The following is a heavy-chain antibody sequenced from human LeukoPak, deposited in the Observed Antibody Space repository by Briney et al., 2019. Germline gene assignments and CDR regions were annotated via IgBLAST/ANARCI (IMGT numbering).Heavy chain of an antibody. D-gene: IGHD3-10*01. J-gene: IGHJ4*02. Sequence: QPGGSLRLSCAASGFTFSSYEMNWVRQAPGKGLEWVSYISYSVNTIYYADSVKGRFTISRDNAKNSLYLQMNSLRADDTAVYYCARVADYYGSANFDYWGQGTLVTVSS. CDR1: GFTFSSYE. V-gene: IGHV3-48*03. CDR2: ISYSVNTI. CDR3: ARVADYYGSANFDY.